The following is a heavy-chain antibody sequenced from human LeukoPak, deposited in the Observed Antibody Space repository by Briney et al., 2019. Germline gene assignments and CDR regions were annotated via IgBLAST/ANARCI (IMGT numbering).Heavy chain of an antibody. J-gene: IGHJ4*02. V-gene: IGHV1-2*02. CDR3: ARDMVRGVTSYYFDY. Sequence: ASVKVSCKASGYTFTGYCMHWVRQAPGQGLEWMGWINPNSGGTNYAQKFQGRVTMTRDTSISTAYMELSRLRSDDTAVYYCARDMVRGVTSYYFDYWGQGTLVTVSS. CDR1: GYTFTGYC. D-gene: IGHD3-10*01. CDR2: INPNSGGT.